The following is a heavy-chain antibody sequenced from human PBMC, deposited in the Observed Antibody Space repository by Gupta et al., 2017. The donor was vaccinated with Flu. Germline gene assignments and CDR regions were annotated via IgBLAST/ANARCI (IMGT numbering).Heavy chain of an antibody. V-gene: IGHV3-21*01. J-gene: IGHJ5*02. Sequence: EVQLVESGGGLVKPGGALRLSCAASGFTFSSYSMNWFRQDPGKGLEWVSSISSSSSYTFYADSVKGRFTISRDNAKNSLYLQMNSLRAEDTAVYYCARDWREIAAPGKTNWFDPWGQGTLVTVSS. D-gene: IGHD6-6*01. CDR3: ARDWREIAAPGKTNWFDP. CDR2: ISSSSSYT. CDR1: GFTFSSYS.